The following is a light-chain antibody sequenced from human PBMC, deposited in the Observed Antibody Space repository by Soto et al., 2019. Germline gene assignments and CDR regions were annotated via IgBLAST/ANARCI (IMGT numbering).Light chain of an antibody. CDR1: QSTSSY. CDR3: QQYSSHST. V-gene: IGKV1-5*03. CDR2: QAS. J-gene: IGKJ1*01. Sequence: IHMTHSPSTLSASLPYRFTINFRSSQSTSSYLAWYQQKPGKAPKLLIYQASSLENGVPSRFSGSGSGTEFSLTISSLQPDDFATYYCQQYSSHSTFGQGTKVDIK.